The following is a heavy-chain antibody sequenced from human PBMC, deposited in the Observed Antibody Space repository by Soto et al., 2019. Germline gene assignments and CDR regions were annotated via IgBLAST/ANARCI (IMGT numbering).Heavy chain of an antibody. J-gene: IGHJ6*02. D-gene: IGHD4-17*01. CDR2: IYPGDSDT. V-gene: IGHV5-51*01. Sequence: GESLQISCKGSGYSFTSYWIGWVRQMPVKGLEWMGIIYPGDSDTRYSPSFQGQVTISADKSISTAYLQWSSLKASDTAMYYCASSTVTTYYYYYGMDVWGQGATVTVSS. CDR3: ASSTVTTYYYYYGMDV. CDR1: GYSFTSYW.